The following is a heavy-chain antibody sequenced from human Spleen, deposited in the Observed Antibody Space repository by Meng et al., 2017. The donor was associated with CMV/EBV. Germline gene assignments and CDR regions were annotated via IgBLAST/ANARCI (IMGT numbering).Heavy chain of an antibody. CDR3: AKRPGSGSYNKKYFDY. V-gene: IGHV3-53*01. CDR1: GFTFSDYY. Sequence: GGSLRLSCAASGFTFSDYYMSWIRQAQGKGLEWVSTITTGGTYYADSVKGRFTVSRDNSKNTLYLQLNSLRVEDTAVYYCAKRPGSGSYNKKYFDYWGQGALVTVS. J-gene: IGHJ4*02. CDR2: ITTGGT. D-gene: IGHD3-3*01.